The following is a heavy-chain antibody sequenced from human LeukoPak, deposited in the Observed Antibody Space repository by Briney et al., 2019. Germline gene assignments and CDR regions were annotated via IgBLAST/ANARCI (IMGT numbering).Heavy chain of an antibody. CDR1: GFTFSSYA. D-gene: IGHD3-10*01. CDR2: ISGSGGST. CDR3: ARVTSLLLWFGELEYYFDY. J-gene: IGHJ4*02. V-gene: IGHV3-23*01. Sequence: PGGSLRLSCAASGFTFSSYAMSWVRQAPGKGLEWVSAISGSGGSTYYADSVKGRFTISRDNSKNTLYLQMNSLRAEDTAVYYCARVTSLLLWFGELEYYFDYWGQGTLVTVSS.